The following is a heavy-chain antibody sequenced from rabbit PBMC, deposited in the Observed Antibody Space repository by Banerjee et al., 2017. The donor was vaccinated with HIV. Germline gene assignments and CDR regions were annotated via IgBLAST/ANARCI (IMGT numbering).Heavy chain of an antibody. V-gene: IGHV1S40*01. CDR3: ARTEYAADGYNL. CDR2: IYAGSSGST. J-gene: IGHJ4*01. D-gene: IGHD3-1*01. CDR1: RIDFSGYYF. Sequence: QSLEESGGDLVKPGASLTLTCTASRIDFSGYYFVCWVRQAPGKGLEWIACIYAGSSGSTYYASWAKGRFTISKTSSTTVTLQMTNLTEADTATYFCARTEYAADGYNLWGPGTLVTVS.